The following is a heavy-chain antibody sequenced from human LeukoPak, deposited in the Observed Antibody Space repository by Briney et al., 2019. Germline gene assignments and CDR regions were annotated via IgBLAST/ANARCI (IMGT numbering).Heavy chain of an antibody. CDR2: VYYSGRT. J-gene: IGHJ3*01. D-gene: IGHD3-22*01. CDR3: VREASTSYYDSSGYYRQTETFDV. CDR1: GGSVSSDSYY. V-gene: IGHV4-61*01. Sequence: SETLSLTCTVSGGSVSSDSYYWHWIRKSPGKGLEWVEFVYYSGRTKYNPSLKSRVTISIDTSKNQVSLNLRSVTAADTAIYFCVREASTSYYDSSGYYRQTETFDVWGQGTMVTASS.